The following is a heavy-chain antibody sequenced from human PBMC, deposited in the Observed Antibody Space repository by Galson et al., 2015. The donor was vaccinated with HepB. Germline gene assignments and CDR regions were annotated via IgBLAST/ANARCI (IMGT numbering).Heavy chain of an antibody. D-gene: IGHD7-27*01. CDR3: VREAHWGGRFDH. J-gene: IGHJ5*01. CDR1: GFTLSDYW. CDR2: IKKDGSEK. Sequence: SLRLSCAASGFTLSDYWMTWVRQAPGKGLEWVGNIKKDGSEKYYGDSVRGRFTIYRDNAENSLFLQIYSLRAEDTAVYYCVREAHWGGRFDHWGQGILVTVSS. V-gene: IGHV3-7*01.